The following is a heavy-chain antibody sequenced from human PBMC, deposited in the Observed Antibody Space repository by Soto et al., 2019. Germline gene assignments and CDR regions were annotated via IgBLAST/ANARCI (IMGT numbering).Heavy chain of an antibody. CDR2: IDTVGDS. V-gene: IGHV3-13*01. J-gene: IGHJ4*02. CDR1: GFTFSTYD. CDR3: ARGGFSSGWYYFDY. D-gene: IGHD6-19*01. Sequence: EVQLVESGGGLVQPGGFLRLSCAASGFTFSTYDMHWVRQATGRGLEWVSGIDTVGDSYYPGSVKGRFTISRENANNFLYLEMNNVRAGDTAVYYCARGGFSSGWYYFDYCGQGTLVTVSS.